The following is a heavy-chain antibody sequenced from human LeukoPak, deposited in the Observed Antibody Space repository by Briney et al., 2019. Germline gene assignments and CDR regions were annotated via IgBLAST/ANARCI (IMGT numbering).Heavy chain of an antibody. V-gene: IGHV3-15*01. Sequence: GGSLRLSCAASGFTFSNAWMSWVRQAPGKGLEWVGRIKSKTDGGTTDYAAPVKGRFTISRDDSKNTLYLQMNSLKTEDTAVYYCTTSPPYYYDSSGYYYDYWGQGTLVTVSS. CDR2: IKSKTDGGTT. CDR1: GFTFSNAW. J-gene: IGHJ4*02. D-gene: IGHD3-22*01. CDR3: TTSPPYYYDSSGYYYDY.